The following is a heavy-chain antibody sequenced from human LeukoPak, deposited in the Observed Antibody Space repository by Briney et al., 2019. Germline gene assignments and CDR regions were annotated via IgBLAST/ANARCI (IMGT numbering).Heavy chain of an antibody. J-gene: IGHJ4*02. V-gene: IGHV3-7*01. Sequence: PGGSLRLSCAASGFTFSNSWMSWVRQAPGKGLEWVANIRQDGGEKYYVDSVKGRLTISRDNAKNSLYLQIDSLRVEDTAVYYCARESLHSSRPERHIDYWGQGTLVTVSS. CDR1: GFTFSNSW. D-gene: IGHD2-2*01. CDR3: ARESLHSSRPERHIDY. CDR2: IRQDGGEK.